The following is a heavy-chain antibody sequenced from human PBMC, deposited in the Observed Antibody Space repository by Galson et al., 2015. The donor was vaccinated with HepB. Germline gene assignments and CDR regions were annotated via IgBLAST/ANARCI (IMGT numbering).Heavy chain of an antibody. Sequence: SLRLSCAASGFTFSSYSMNWVRQAPGKGLEWVSSITSSSSYIYYADSVKGRSTISRDNAKNSLYLQMNSLRAEDTAVYYCARDFMGDCSGGSCYQTYYFDYWGQGTLVTVSS. V-gene: IGHV3-21*01. D-gene: IGHD2-15*01. CDR3: ARDFMGDCSGGSCYQTYYFDY. J-gene: IGHJ4*02. CDR2: ITSSSSYI. CDR1: GFTFSSYS.